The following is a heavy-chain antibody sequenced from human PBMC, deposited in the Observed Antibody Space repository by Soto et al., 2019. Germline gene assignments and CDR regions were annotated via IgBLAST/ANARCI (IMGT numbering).Heavy chain of an antibody. D-gene: IGHD3-22*01. V-gene: IGHV4-59*01. CDR3: ARVASYYYDSSGTNFDY. J-gene: IGHJ4*02. Sequence: PSETLSLTCTVSGVSIISYCWSWIRQPPGKGLEWIGYIYYSGSTNYNPALKSRVTISVDTSKNQYSLKLSSVTAADTAVYYCARVASYYYDSSGTNFDYWGQGTLVTVSS. CDR1: GVSIISYC. CDR2: IYYSGST.